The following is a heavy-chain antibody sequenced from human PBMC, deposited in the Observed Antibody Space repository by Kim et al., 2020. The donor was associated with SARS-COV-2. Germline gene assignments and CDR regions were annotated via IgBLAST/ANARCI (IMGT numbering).Heavy chain of an antibody. CDR3: AISEGGASLCQLCY. Sequence: SETLSLTCTVSSDSMSSYYWRWIRQLPGKGLEWIGYIFYSGSTNYKPSLKSRVTRSWDTSRNQFSLGLTSVIDADTAVDYCAISEGGASLCQLCYWCHG. CDR1: SDSMSSYY. J-gene: IGHJ4*01. V-gene: IGHV4-59*03. D-gene: IGHD3-16*01. CDR2: IFYSGST.